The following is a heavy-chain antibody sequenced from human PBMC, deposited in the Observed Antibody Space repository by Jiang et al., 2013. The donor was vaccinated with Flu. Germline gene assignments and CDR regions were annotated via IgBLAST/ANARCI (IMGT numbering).Heavy chain of an antibody. CDR1: GFTFNSYS. CDR2: ISSSSSTT. CDR3: ARVLRDYYYYAMDV. V-gene: IGHV3-48*01. Sequence: VQLLESGGGLVQPGGSLRLSCAASGFTFNSYSMNWVRQAPGKGLEWVSYISSSSSTTYYADSVKGRFTISRDNAKNSLYLQMNRLRAEDTAVYYCARVLRDYYYYAMDVWGQGTTVTASS. J-gene: IGHJ6*02.